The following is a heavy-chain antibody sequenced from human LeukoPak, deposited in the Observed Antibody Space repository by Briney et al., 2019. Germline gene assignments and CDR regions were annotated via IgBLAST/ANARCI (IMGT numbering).Heavy chain of an antibody. D-gene: IGHD1-26*01. CDR2: ISAYNGNT. CDR3: ATGRYSGSYYPSAWVY. Sequence: ASVKVSCKASGYTFTSYGISWVRQAPGQGLEWMGWISAYNGNTNYAQKLQGRVTMTTDTSTSTAYMELSSLRSEDTAVYYCATGRYSGSYYPSAWVYWGQGTLVTVSS. V-gene: IGHV1-18*01. J-gene: IGHJ4*02. CDR1: GYTFTSYG.